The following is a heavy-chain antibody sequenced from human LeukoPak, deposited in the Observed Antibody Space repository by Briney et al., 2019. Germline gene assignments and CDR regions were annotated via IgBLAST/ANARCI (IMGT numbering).Heavy chain of an antibody. CDR1: GFTFSSYA. J-gene: IGHJ5*02. CDR3: ARTDYGGNPGLRFDP. CDR2: ISYDGSNK. V-gene: IGHV3-30-3*01. Sequence: PGGSLRLSCAASGFTFSSYAMHWVRQAPGKGLEWVAVISYDGSNKYYADSVKGRSTISRDNSKNTLYLQMNSLRAEDTAVYYCARTDYGGNPGLRFDPWGQGTLVTVSS. D-gene: IGHD4-23*01.